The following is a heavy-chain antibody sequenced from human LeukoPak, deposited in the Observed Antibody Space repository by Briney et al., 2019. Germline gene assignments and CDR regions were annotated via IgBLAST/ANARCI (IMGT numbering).Heavy chain of an antibody. CDR3: AGRISLAAAADY. CDR2: ISGSGGST. J-gene: IGHJ4*02. CDR1: GFTFSSYA. D-gene: IGHD6-13*01. Sequence: PGGSLRLSCAASGFTFSSYAMSWVRQAPGKGLEWVSAISGSGGSTYYADSVKGRFTISRDNSKNTLYLQMNSLRAEDTTVYYCAGRISLAAAADYWGQGTLVTVSS. V-gene: IGHV3-23*01.